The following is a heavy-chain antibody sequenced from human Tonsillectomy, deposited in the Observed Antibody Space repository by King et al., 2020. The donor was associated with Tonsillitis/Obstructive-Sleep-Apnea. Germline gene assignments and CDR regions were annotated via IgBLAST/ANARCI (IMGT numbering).Heavy chain of an antibody. J-gene: IGHJ6*03. CDR2: IYWDDDK. CDR1: GFSLSSTGIS. D-gene: IGHD1-26*01. Sequence: TLQESGPTLVKPPQTLTLTCTFSGFSLSSTGISVAWIRQPPGQALEWLAHIYWDDDKRYSPSLKSRLTITKDTSRNQVVLTMTNLAPVDTATYFCVHREERRHYYYYYMDVWGNGTTVTVSS. V-gene: IGHV2-5*02. CDR3: VHREERRHYYYYYMDV.